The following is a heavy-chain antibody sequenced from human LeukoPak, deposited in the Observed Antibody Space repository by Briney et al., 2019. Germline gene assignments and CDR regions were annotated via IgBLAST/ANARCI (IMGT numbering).Heavy chain of an antibody. D-gene: IGHD3-16*02. Sequence: GGFLRLSCAASGFTFSSYSMNWVRQAPGKGLEWVSSISSSSSYIYYADSVKGRFTISRDNAKNSLYLQMNSLRAEDTAVYYCARDRGSYRDRSIDYWGQGTLVTVSS. CDR1: GFTFSSYS. CDR2: ISSSSSYI. CDR3: ARDRGSYRDRSIDY. J-gene: IGHJ4*02. V-gene: IGHV3-21*01.